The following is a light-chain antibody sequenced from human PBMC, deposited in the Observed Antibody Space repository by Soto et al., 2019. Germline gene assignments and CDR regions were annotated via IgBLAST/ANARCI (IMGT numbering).Light chain of an antibody. V-gene: IGKV3-20*01. CDR2: GAS. CDR1: QAVRNTY. Sequence: EIVLTQSPGTLSLSPGERATLSCRASQAVRNTYLAWYQQTPGQAPRLLIYGASSRAAVIPDRFSGTGSGTDFTLTITRLEPEDFAIYDCQQYGGSPLVTFGGGTKVEI. CDR3: QQYGGSPLVT. J-gene: IGKJ4*01.